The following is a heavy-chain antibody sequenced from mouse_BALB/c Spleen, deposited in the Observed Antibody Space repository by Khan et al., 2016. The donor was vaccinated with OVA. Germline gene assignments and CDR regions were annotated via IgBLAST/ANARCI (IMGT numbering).Heavy chain of an antibody. D-gene: IGHD4-1*01. CDR3: ASHLTGSFAY. CDR2: ISSGGDYT. V-gene: IGHV5-6*01. J-gene: IGHJ3*01. CDR1: GFIFSSYS. Sequence: EVQRVESGGDLVKPGGSLKLSCAASGFIFSSYSMSWVRQTPDKRLEWVATISSGGDYTYYPDSVKGRFTISRDDATNTLYLKMSSLKPEDTAMYYCASHLTGSFAYWGQGTLVTVSA.